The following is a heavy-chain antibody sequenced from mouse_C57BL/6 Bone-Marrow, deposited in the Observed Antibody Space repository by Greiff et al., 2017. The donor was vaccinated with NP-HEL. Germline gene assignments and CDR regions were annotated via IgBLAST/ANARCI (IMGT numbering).Heavy chain of an antibody. CDR3: ARDKTTMIPAY. CDR2: ISDGGSYT. D-gene: IGHD2-4*01. J-gene: IGHJ3*01. V-gene: IGHV5-4*01. CDR1: GFTFSSYA. Sequence: DVKLVESGGGLVKPGGSLKLSCAASGFTFSSYAMSWVRQTPEKRLEWVATISDGGSYTYYPDNVKGRFTISRDNAKNNLYLQMSHLKSEDTAMYYCARDKTTMIPAYWGQGTLVTVSA.